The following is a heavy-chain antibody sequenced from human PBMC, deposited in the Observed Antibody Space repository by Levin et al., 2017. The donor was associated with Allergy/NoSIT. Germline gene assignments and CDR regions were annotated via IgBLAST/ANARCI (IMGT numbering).Heavy chain of an antibody. Sequence: LSLTCAASGFTFSNSWMSWVRQAPGKGLEWVANIKQDGSEKYYVDSVKGRFTISRDNAKNSLYLQMNSLRAEDTAVYYCATQQWLVLGYWGQGTLVTVSS. CDR2: IKQDGSEK. V-gene: IGHV3-7*01. CDR3: ATQQWLVLGY. J-gene: IGHJ4*02. D-gene: IGHD6-19*01. CDR1: GFTFSNSW.